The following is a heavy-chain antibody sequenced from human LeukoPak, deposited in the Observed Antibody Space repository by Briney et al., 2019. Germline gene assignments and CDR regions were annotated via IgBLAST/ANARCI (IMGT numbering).Heavy chain of an antibody. CDR2: INHSGST. CDR1: GGSFSGYY. CDR3: ARETAATYYYYYYMDV. V-gene: IGHV4-34*01. D-gene: IGHD6-25*01. J-gene: IGHJ6*03. Sequence: SETLSLTCAVYGGSFSGYYWSWLRQPPGKGLEGIGEINHSGSTNYNPSLKSRVTISVDTSKNQFSLKLSSVTAADTAVYYCARETAATYYYYYYMDVWGKGTTVTISS.